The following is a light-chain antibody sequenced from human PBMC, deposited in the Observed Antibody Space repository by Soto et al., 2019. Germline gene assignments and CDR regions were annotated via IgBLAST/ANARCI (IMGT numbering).Light chain of an antibody. CDR1: QSVTSSY. Sequence: ETLSTQSAGTGSFAPVEIATLSCVASQSVTSSYLAWYQQKPGQAPRLLIYGASSRATGIPDRFSGSRSGTDFTLTISSLQPEDFATYYCQQSYSTPFVTFGQGTRLEIK. CDR2: GAS. CDR3: QQSYSTPFVT. J-gene: IGKJ5*01. V-gene: IGKV3-20*01.